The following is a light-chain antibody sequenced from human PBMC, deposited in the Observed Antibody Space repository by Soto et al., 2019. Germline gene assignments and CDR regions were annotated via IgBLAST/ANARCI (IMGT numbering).Light chain of an antibody. CDR1: QSVTSN. J-gene: IGKJ2*01. V-gene: IGKV3-15*01. CDR2: DAS. Sequence: EIVMTQSPATLSVSPGERATLSCRASQSVTSNFAWYQQKPGQAPRLLIYDASTRATGIPARFSGSGSGTEFTLTISSLQSEDFATYYCQQSYRTPYTFGQGTKLEI. CDR3: QQSYRTPYT.